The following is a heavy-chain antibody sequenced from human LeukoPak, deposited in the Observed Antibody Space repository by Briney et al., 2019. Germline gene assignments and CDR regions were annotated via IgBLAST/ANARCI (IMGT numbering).Heavy chain of an antibody. D-gene: IGHD2-2*01. V-gene: IGHV1-2*06. CDR1: GYNFPAYF. J-gene: IGHJ4*02. CDR2: INPNGGDT. CDR3: VRVGFTTSWSNFDY. Sequence: ASVKVSCKAAGYNFPAYFMPWVRQAPGQGLEWMGRINPNGGDTNYAQKFQGRVTMARDTSISTAYMELNSLMSDDTAVYYCVRVGFTTSWSNFDYWGQGTLVTVSS.